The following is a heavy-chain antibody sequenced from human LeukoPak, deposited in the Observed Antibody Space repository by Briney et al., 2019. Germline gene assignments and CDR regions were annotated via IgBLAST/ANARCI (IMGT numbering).Heavy chain of an antibody. V-gene: IGHV3-7*01. D-gene: IGHD6-19*01. J-gene: IGHJ4*02. Sequence: GSLRLSCAASGFTFSSYWTSWVRQAPGKGLEWVANIKQDGSEKYYVDSVKGRFTISRDNAKNSLYLQMNSLRAEDTAVYYCARENSSGWYYFDYWGRGTLVTVSS. CDR3: ARENSSGWYYFDY. CDR2: IKQDGSEK. CDR1: GFTFSSYW.